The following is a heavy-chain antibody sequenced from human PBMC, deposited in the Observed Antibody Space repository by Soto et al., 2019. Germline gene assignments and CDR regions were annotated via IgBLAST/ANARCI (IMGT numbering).Heavy chain of an antibody. J-gene: IGHJ4*02. V-gene: IGHV4-4*07. CDR3: AREPLAHSYFDF. CDR1: GGSVSSHY. CDR2: LYNAERT. Sequence: SESLSLTCTVSGGSVSSHYWSWIRQPAGKGLEWLGRLYNAERTSYNPSLKGRVTMSMDTSNNQFSLKLTSVTAADTAVYFCAREPLAHSYFDFWGQGTLVTVSS.